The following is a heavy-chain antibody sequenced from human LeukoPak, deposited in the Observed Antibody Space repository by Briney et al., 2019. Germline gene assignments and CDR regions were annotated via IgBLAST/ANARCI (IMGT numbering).Heavy chain of an antibody. Sequence: ASVKVSCKASGYTFTSYGISWVRQAPGQGLEWMGWISAYNGNTDYAQKLQGRVTMTTDTSTSTAYMELRSLRSDDTAVYYCARDPYYYDSSGYEYWGQGTLVTVSS. V-gene: IGHV1-18*01. D-gene: IGHD3-22*01. CDR2: ISAYNGNT. J-gene: IGHJ4*02. CDR3: ARDPYYYDSSGYEY. CDR1: GYTFTSYG.